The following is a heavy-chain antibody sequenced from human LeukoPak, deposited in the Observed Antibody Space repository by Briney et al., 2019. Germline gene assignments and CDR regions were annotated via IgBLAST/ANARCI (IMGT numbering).Heavy chain of an antibody. J-gene: IGHJ6*03. CDR1: GGSISSYY. CDR2: IYYSGST. CDR3: ARVALTSTSDYYYYMDV. D-gene: IGHD2-2*01. Sequence: NPSETLSLTYTVSGGSISSYYWSWIRQPPGKGLEWIGYIYYSGSTNYNPSLKSRVTISVDTSKNQFSLKLSSVTAADTAVYYCARVALTSTSDYYYYMDVWGKGTTVTVSS. V-gene: IGHV4-59*01.